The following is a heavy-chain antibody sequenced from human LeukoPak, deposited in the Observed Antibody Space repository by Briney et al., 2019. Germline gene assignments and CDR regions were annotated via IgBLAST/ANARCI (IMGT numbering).Heavy chain of an antibody. V-gene: IGHV4-59*11. CDR3: ARFGVDYDMDV. D-gene: IGHD3-3*01. Sequence: SETLFLTCSLSGGSISGHYWTWIRQPPGKGLEWIGQIHYSGRPDYNPSLKSRITLSVDTSKNQISLKLSSVTAADTAVYYCARFGVDYDMDVWGQGTTVTVSS. J-gene: IGHJ6*02. CDR2: IHYSGRP. CDR1: GGSISGHY.